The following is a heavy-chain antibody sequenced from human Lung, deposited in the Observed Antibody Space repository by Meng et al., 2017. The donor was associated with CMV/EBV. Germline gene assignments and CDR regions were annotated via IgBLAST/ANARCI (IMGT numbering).Heavy chain of an antibody. CDR3: AKYSAVGERLYYFDY. Sequence: GESLKISCAASGFTVSSNYMSWVRQAPGKGLEWVSVIYSGGSTYYADSVKGRFTISRDNAENTLYLQMNSLSAEDTAVYYCAKYSAVGERLYYFDYWGQGTLVTGSS. V-gene: IGHV3-53*01. CDR1: GFTVSSNY. J-gene: IGHJ4*02. CDR2: IYSGGST. D-gene: IGHD2-21*01.